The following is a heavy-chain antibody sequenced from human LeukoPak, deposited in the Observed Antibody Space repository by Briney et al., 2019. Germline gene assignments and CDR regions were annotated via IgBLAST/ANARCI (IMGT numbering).Heavy chain of an antibody. CDR3: AKDIGGGLLEY. J-gene: IGHJ4*02. V-gene: IGHV3-43*02. D-gene: IGHD2-15*01. CDR2: INGDGYT. CDR1: GFTFDDYA. Sequence: GGSLRLSCAASGFTFDDYAMHWVRQAPGKGLEWVSLINGDGYTYYAASVNGRFTVSRDNRKNSLYLQMSSLRPEDSALYYCAKDIGGGLLEYWGQGTLVTVSS.